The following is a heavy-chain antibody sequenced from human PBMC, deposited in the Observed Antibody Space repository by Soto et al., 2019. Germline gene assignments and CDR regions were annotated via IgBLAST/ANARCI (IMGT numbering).Heavy chain of an antibody. CDR1: GYTFTSYG. J-gene: IGHJ6*03. V-gene: IGHV1-18*01. Sequence: GASVKVSCKASGYTFTSYGISWVRQAPGQGLEWMGWISAYNSDTNYAQNLQGRVTMTTDTSTTTAYMELRSLRPDDTAVYYCAREGREAVPADFYSYYYMDVWAKGPRSPSP. CDR2: ISAYNSDT. D-gene: IGHD2-2*01. CDR3: AREGREAVPADFYSYYYMDV.